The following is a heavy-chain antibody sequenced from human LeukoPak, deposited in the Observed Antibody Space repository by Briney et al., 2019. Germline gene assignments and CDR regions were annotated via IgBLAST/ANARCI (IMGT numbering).Heavy chain of an antibody. CDR3: AKDLPRITIFGARPTGDY. D-gene: IGHD3-3*01. Sequence: GGSLRLSCAASGFTFSNYWMHWVRQAPGKGLEWVAFIRYDGSNKYYADSVKGRFTISRDNSKNTLYLQMNSLRAEDTAVYYCAKDLPRITIFGARPTGDYWGQGTLVTVSS. J-gene: IGHJ4*02. CDR2: IRYDGSNK. CDR1: GFTFSNYW. V-gene: IGHV3-30*02.